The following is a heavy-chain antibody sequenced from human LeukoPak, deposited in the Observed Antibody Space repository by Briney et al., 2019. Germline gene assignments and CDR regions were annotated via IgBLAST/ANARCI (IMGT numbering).Heavy chain of an antibody. V-gene: IGHV3-21*01. Sequence: GGSLRLSCAASGFTFSSYSMNWVRQAPGKGLKWVSSISSSSSYIYYADSVKGRFTISRDNAKNSLYLQMNSLRAEDTAVYYCARVAVTIPYDYWGQGTLVTVSS. CDR3: ARVAVTIPYDY. CDR2: ISSSSSYI. J-gene: IGHJ4*02. D-gene: IGHD4-17*01. CDR1: GFTFSSYS.